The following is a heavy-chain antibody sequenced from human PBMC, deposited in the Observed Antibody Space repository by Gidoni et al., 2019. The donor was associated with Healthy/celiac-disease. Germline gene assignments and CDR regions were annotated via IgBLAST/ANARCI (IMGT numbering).Heavy chain of an antibody. V-gene: IGHV1-8*01. CDR3: ARSTGYCSSTSCPDWYFDL. Sequence: QVQLVQSGAEVKKPGASVKVSCMASGYTFTSYDINWVRQATGQGLEWMGWMNPNSGNTGYAQKFQGRVTMTRNTSISTAYMELSSLRSEDTAVYYCARSTGYCSSTSCPDWYFDLWGRGTLVTVSS. D-gene: IGHD2-2*01. CDR1: GYTFTSYD. CDR2: MNPNSGNT. J-gene: IGHJ2*01.